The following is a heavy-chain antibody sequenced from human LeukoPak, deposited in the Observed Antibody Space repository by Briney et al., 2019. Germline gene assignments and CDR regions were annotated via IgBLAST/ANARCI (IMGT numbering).Heavy chain of an antibody. D-gene: IGHD2-21*02. CDR3: ARMNGDCGMGKAYYFDY. V-gene: IGHV3-53*01. Sequence: GGSLRLSCAASGFTVSSNYMSWVRQAPGKGLEWVSVIYSSGSTYYADSVKGRFTISRDNSKNTLYLQMNSLTAEDTAVYYCARMNGDCGMGKAYYFDYWGQRTLVTVSS. J-gene: IGHJ4*02. CDR1: GFTVSSNY. CDR2: IYSSGST.